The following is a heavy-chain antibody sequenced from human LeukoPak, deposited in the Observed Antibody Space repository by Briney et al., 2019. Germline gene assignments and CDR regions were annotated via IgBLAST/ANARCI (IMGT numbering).Heavy chain of an antibody. Sequence: PGGSLRLSCAASGFTFSSYGMDWVRQAPGRGLEWVAVISSDGSTKYYSDSVKGRFTISRDNSKNTLYLQMNSLRADDTAVYYCAGRTVTSGLGYWGQGSLVTVSS. CDR3: AGRTVTSGLGY. CDR1: GFTFSSYG. CDR2: ISSDGSTK. J-gene: IGHJ4*02. D-gene: IGHD4-17*01. V-gene: IGHV3-30*03.